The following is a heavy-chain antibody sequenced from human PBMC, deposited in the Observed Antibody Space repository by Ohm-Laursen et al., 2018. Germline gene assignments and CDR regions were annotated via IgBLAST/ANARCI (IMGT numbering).Heavy chain of an antibody. V-gene: IGHV4-59*08. CDR3: ARMGRHYNYYGMDV. D-gene: IGHD3-16*01. CDR1: GGSINSYY. Sequence: SETLSLTCTVSGGSINSYYWNWIRQPPGKGLEWIGYIHYSGSTNYNPSLKSRVTISIDTSQNQFSLKLSSVTAADTAVYYCARMGRHYNYYGMDVWGQGTTVTVSS. CDR2: IHYSGST. J-gene: IGHJ6*02.